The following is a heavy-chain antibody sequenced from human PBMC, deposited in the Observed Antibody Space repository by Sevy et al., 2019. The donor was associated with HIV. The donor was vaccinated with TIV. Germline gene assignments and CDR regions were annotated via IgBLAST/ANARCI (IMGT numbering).Heavy chain of an antibody. D-gene: IGHD3-10*01. CDR3: ARVPTYYYGSATYFDS. V-gene: IGHV1-18*01. CDR1: GYTFGSNG. Sequence: ASVKVSCKASGYTFGSNGITWVRQAPGQGLEWMGWMVLYNGNSNYAQKFRDRVTMTADTSTSTAYMELRSLRSDDTAVYYCARVPTYYYGSATYFDSWGQGSLVTVSS. J-gene: IGHJ4*02. CDR2: MVLYNGNS.